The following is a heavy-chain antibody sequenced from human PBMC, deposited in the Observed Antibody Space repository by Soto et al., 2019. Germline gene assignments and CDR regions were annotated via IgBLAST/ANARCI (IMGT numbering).Heavy chain of an antibody. CDR1: GFTFSSYA. CDR3: AKDPKLRYYYYGMDV. Sequence: GGSLRLSCAASGFTFSSYAMSWVRQAPGKGLEWVSAISGSGGSTYYADSVKGRFTISRDNSKNTLYLQMNSLRAEDTAVYYCAKDPKLRYYYYGMDVWGQGTTVTVSS. V-gene: IGHV3-23*01. J-gene: IGHJ6*02. CDR2: ISGSGGST. D-gene: IGHD1-26*01.